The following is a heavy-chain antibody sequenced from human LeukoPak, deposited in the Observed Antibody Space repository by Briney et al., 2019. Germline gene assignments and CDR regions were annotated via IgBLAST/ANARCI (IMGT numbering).Heavy chain of an antibody. V-gene: IGHV3-48*01. CDR1: GFTFSSYG. Sequence: GGSLRLSCAASGFTFSSYGMSWVRQAPGKGLEWVSGIDSGSNNIHYSDSVKGRFTISRDNSKNTLYLEMNSLRAEDTAVYYCTTPTGPAVIIDYWGPGTLVTVSS. CDR3: TTPTGPAVIIDY. CDR2: IDSGSNNI. D-gene: IGHD2-2*01. J-gene: IGHJ4*02.